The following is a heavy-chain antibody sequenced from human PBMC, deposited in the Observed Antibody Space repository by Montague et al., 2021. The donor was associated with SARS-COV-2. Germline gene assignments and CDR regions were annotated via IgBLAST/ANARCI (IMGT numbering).Heavy chain of an antibody. CDR1: GFTFSSYS. V-gene: IGHV3-21*01. CDR2: ISSSSSYI. D-gene: IGHD3-3*01. Sequence: SPRPSFSASGFTFSSYSMNWVRQAPGKGLEWVSSISSSSSYIYYADSVKGRFTISRDNAKNSLYLQMNSLRAEDTAVYYCARGYDFWNGGYYYYYGMDVWGRGTTVTGSS. J-gene: IGHJ6*02. CDR3: ARGYDFWNGGYYYYYGMDV.